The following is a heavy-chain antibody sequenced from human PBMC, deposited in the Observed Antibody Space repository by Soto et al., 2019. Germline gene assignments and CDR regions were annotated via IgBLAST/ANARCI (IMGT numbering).Heavy chain of an antibody. J-gene: IGHJ6*04. V-gene: IGHV1-18*01. CDR3: VGGMDV. CDR2: ISVHNGNT. Sequence: QVQLVQSGAEVKKPGASVKVSCKTSDYTFTSYGVNWVRQAPGQGLEWMGWISVHNGNTNYAQRLQGRVTMTTDTATSTAYMEPRSLRADDTTMYYSVGGMDVWGEGPTVSVCS. CDR1: DYTFTSYG.